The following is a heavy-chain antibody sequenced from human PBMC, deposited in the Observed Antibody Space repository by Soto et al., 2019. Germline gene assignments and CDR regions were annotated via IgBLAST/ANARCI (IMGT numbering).Heavy chain of an antibody. Sequence: SETLSLNCPVSGFSISSYYWSWIRQPPGKGLEWIGYIYYSGSTNYNPSLKSRVTISVDTSKNQFSLKLSSVTAADTAVYYCARGIPRGYYGSSGYYFDYWGQGTLVTVS. V-gene: IGHV4-59*01. CDR1: GFSISSYY. D-gene: IGHD3-22*01. J-gene: IGHJ4*02. CDR2: IYYSGST. CDR3: ARGIPRGYYGSSGYYFDY.